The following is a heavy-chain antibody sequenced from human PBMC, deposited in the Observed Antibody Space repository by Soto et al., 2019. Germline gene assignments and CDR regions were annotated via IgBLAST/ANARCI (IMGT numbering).Heavy chain of an antibody. D-gene: IGHD1-26*01. Sequence: GGTLRLSCAASGFTFGASAMHWVRQAPGKGLEWVAVISYDGSNKYYADSVKGRFTISRDNSKNTLYLQMNSLRAEDTAVYYCARGRYQFDYWGQGTLVTVSS. V-gene: IGHV3-30-3*01. CDR2: ISYDGSNK. CDR1: GFTFGASA. J-gene: IGHJ4*02. CDR3: ARGRYQFDY.